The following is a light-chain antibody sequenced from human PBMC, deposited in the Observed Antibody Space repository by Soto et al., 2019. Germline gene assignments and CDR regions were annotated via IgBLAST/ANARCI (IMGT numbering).Light chain of an antibody. V-gene: IGLV1-47*02. CDR1: ISNSGSNY. CDR3: AVWDDSLRGWV. J-gene: IGLJ3*02. CDR2: TND. Sequence: QAVLTQPPSASGTPGQRVAISCSGSISNSGSNYVYWYQQLPGTAPKLLIFTNDQRTSGVPGRFSGSKSGTSASLAISGLRSEDEADYYCAVWDDSLRGWVFGGGTKLTVL.